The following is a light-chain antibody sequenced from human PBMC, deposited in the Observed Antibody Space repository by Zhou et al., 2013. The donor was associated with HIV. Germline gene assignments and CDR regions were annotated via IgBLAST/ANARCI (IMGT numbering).Light chain of an antibody. J-gene: IGKJ4*01. CDR1: QSVSNS. V-gene: IGKV3-15*01. CDR2: GAS. Sequence: EIMMTQSPVTLSVSPGDRVTLSCRASQSVSNSLAWYQQRPGQAPRLLISGASTRAAGIPARFSGSGFGTEFILTINSIQSEDFAVYYCQHYKSWPLTFGGGTNVEMK. CDR3: QHYKSWPLT.